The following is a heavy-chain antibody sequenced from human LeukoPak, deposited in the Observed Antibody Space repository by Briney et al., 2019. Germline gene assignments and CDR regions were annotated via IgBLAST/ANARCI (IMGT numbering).Heavy chain of an antibody. CDR2: ISYDGSNK. J-gene: IGHJ4*02. D-gene: IGHD3-10*01. Sequence: PGGSLRLSCAASGFTFSSYGMHWVRQAPGKGLEWVAVISYDGSNKYYADSVKGRFTISRDNSKNTLYLQMNSLRAEDTAVYYCAKDGTLWFGELLYGPPASYFDYWGQGTLVTVSS. CDR3: AKDGTLWFGELLYGPPASYFDY. CDR1: GFTFSSYG. V-gene: IGHV3-30*18.